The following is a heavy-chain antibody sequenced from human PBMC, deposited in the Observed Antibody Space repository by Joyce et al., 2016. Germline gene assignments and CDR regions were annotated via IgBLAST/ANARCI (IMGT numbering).Heavy chain of an antibody. Sequence: VQLVGSGGGLVEPGGSLRLSCAASGFPFSNAWMTGIRQAPGKGVEGVGFMKSKANGETTGYGSPVKGRFTISRDDSKSIVYLQMNSLKSDDTAVYYCGGWRIWGQGTLVTVSS. D-gene: IGHD3-16*01. CDR3: GGWRI. V-gene: IGHV3-15*01. CDR2: MKSKANGETT. J-gene: IGHJ4*02. CDR1: GFPFSNAW.